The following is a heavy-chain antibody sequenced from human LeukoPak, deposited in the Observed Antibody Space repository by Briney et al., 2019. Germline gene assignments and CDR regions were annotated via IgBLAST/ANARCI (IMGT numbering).Heavy chain of an antibody. J-gene: IGHJ4*02. V-gene: IGHV4-59*11. D-gene: IGHD5-24*01. CDR1: GGSISSHY. Sequence: SETLSLTCTVSGGSISSHYWSWIRQPPGKGLEWIGYIYYSGGTNYNPSLKSRVTISVDTSKNQFSLKLSSVTAADTAVYYCARTSRDGYNQHSFDYWGQGTLVTVSS. CDR3: ARTSRDGYNQHSFDY. CDR2: IYYSGGT.